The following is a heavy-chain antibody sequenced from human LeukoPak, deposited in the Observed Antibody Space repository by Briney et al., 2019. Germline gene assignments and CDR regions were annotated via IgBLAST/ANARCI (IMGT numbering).Heavy chain of an antibody. Sequence: SETLSLTCTVSGGSISSYYWSWIRQPAGKGLEWIGRIYTSGSTNYNPSLKSRVTMSVDTSKNQFSLKLSSVTAADAAVYYCASSRKVVSAPGYYYGMDVWGQGTTDTVSS. CDR2: IYTSGST. J-gene: IGHJ6*02. V-gene: IGHV4-4*07. CDR3: ASSRKVVSAPGYYYGMDV. D-gene: IGHD4-23*01. CDR1: GGSISSYY.